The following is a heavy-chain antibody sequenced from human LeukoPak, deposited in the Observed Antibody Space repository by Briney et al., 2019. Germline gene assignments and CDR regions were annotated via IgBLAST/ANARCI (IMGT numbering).Heavy chain of an antibody. CDR2: ISSSSSTI. D-gene: IGHD2-8*02. J-gene: IGHJ6*03. V-gene: IGHV3-48*01. CDR1: GFTFSSYS. CDR3: ARVRWGIYYYMDV. Sequence: GGSLRLSCAASGFTFSSYSMNWVRQAPGKGLEWVSYISSSSSTIYYADSVKGRFTISRDNAKNSLYLQMNSLRAEDTAVYYCARVRWGIYYYMDVWGKGTTVTVSS.